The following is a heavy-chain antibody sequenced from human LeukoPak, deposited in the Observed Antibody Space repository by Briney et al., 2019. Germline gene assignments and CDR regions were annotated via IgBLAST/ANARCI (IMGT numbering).Heavy chain of an antibody. V-gene: IGHV3-7*01. J-gene: IGHJ4*02. Sequence: GGSLRLSCAASGFTVGSYWMSWVRQAPGRGRECVANIKQDGSEKSYVASVNGRFTIYRDNAKNSLYLQMNSLRAEDTAVYYCARDPRGWLVSFDYWGQGTLVTVSS. D-gene: IGHD3-10*01. CDR1: GFTVGSYW. CDR2: IKQDGSEK. CDR3: ARDPRGWLVSFDY.